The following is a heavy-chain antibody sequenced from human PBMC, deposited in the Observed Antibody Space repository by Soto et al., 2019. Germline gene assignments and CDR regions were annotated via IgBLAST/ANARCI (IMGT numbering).Heavy chain of an antibody. Sequence: SVKVSCKASGGTFSSYAISWVRQAPGQGLEWMGGIIPIFGTANYAQKFQGRVTITADESTSTAYMELSSLRSEDTAVYYCAREGVDIVLMGPYAFDIWGQGTMVTVS. CDR3: AREGVDIVLMGPYAFDI. CDR2: IIPIFGTA. V-gene: IGHV1-69*13. J-gene: IGHJ3*02. D-gene: IGHD2-8*01. CDR1: GGTFSSYA.